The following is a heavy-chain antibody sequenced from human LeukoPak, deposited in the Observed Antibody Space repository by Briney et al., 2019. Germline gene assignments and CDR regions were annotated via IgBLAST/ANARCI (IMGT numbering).Heavy chain of an antibody. V-gene: IGHV4-39*01. CDR2: IYYSGST. CDR1: GGSISSSTYY. J-gene: IGHJ4*02. D-gene: IGHD2-8*02. Sequence: KPSETLSLTCTVSGGSISSSTYYWGWIRQPPGKGLEWIGTIYYSGSTYYNPSLKSRVTISVDTSKNQFSLKLTSVTAADTAVYYCARSVAGGKYFFDDWGQGALVTVSS. CDR3: ARSVAGGKYFFDD.